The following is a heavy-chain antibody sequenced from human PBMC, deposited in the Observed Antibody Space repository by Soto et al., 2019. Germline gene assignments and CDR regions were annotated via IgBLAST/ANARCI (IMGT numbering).Heavy chain of an antibody. D-gene: IGHD2-21*01. J-gene: IGHJ5*02. Sequence: QVQLVQSGAEVKKPGASVKVSCKASGDTFTSYAMHWVRQAPGQRLEWMGWINAGNGNTKYSHKFQGRVTITRDTSASTAYMELSSLRSEDTAVYYSAGGFRGGAADWFDPWGQGTLVTVSS. V-gene: IGHV1-3*01. CDR3: AGGFRGGAADWFDP. CDR2: INAGNGNT. CDR1: GDTFTSYA.